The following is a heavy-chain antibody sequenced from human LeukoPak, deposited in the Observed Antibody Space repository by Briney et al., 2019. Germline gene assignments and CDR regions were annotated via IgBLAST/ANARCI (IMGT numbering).Heavy chain of an antibody. CDR2: ISSSSSYI. Sequence: PGGSLRLSCAASGFTFSSYSMNWVRQAPGKGLEWVSSISSSSSYIYYADSVKGRFTISRDNAKNSLYLQMNSLRAEDTAVYYCARAGVMDCSGGSCHFNPWGQGTLVTVSS. D-gene: IGHD2-15*01. CDR3: ARAGVMDCSGGSCHFNP. CDR1: GFTFSSYS. V-gene: IGHV3-21*01. J-gene: IGHJ5*02.